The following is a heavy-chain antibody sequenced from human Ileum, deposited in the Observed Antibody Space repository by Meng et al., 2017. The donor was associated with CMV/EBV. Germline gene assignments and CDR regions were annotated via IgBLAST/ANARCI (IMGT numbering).Heavy chain of an antibody. J-gene: IGHJ4*02. V-gene: IGHV4-34*01. D-gene: IGHD5-12*01. CDR1: GSVSPYT. CDR2: INQYGST. CDR3: VTADHHAIKY. Sequence: QVQLQQGVAGLLNPSETLSLTCSLGGSVSPYTWSWIRQAPGKGLEWIGEINQYGSTNFNPSVKSRVTISRDTSKNQFSLRLNSVTAADAAVYYCVTADHHAIKYWGQGTLVTVSS.